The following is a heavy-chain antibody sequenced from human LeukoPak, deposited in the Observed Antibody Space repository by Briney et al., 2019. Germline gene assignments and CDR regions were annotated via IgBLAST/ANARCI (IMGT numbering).Heavy chain of an antibody. Sequence: PGGSLRLSCAASGFTFSSYGMHWVRQAPGTGLEWVAFIRYDGSTEYYADSVQGRFTISRDNSKNTVNLQMNSLGAEDTAVYYCARDLGGSPAYWGQGTLVTVSS. J-gene: IGHJ4*02. CDR2: IRYDGSTE. CDR1: GFTFSSYG. D-gene: IGHD1-26*01. V-gene: IGHV3-30*02. CDR3: ARDLGGSPAY.